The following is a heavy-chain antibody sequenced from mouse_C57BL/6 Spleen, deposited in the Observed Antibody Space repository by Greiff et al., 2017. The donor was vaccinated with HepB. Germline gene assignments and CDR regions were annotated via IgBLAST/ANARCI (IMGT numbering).Heavy chain of an antibody. Sequence: DVKLQESGPELVKPGASVKIPCKASGYTFTDYNMDWVKQSHGKSLEWIGDINPNNGGTIYNQKFKGKATLTVDKSSSTAYMELRSLTSEDTAVYYCARKDWGFAYWGQGTLVTVSA. CDR2: INPNNGGT. CDR1: GYTFTDYN. CDR3: ARKDWGFAY. J-gene: IGHJ3*01. D-gene: IGHD4-1*01. V-gene: IGHV1-18*01.